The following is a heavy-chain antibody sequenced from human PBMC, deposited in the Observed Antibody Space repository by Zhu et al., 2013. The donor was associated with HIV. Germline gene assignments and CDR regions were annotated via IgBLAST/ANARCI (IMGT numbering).Heavy chain of an antibody. CDR1: GGSVSSGSYY. CDR3: ATRTTVVTPNGFDT. J-gene: IGHJ3*02. V-gene: IGHV4-61*01. CDR2: IYYSGST. Sequence: QVQLQESGPGLVKPSETLSLTCTVSGGSVSSGSYYWSWIRQPPGKGLEWIGYIYYSGSTNYNPSLKSRVTMSLDTSKNQFSLRVTSVTAADTAVYYCATRTTVVTPNGFDTWGQGTMVTVSS. D-gene: IGHD4-17*01.